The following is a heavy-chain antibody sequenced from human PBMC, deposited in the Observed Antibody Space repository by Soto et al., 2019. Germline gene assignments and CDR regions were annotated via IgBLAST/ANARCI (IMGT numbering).Heavy chain of an antibody. V-gene: IGHV4-30-4*01. CDR1: GGSISSGDYY. CDR2: IYYSGST. J-gene: IGHJ6*02. CDR3: ARDKRLDYYYYYYGMDV. Sequence: PSETLSLTCTVSGGSISSGDYYWSWIRQPPGKGLEWIGYIYYSGSTYYNPSPKSRVTISVDTSKNQFSLKLSSVTAADTAVYYCARDKRLDYYYYYYGMDVWGQGTTVTVSS.